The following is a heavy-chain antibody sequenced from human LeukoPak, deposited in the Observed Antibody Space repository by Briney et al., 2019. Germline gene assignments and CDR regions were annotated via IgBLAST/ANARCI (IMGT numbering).Heavy chain of an antibody. CDR1: GINVSSNF. Sequence: GGSLRLSCAAFGINVSSNFLTWIRQAPGKGLEWVQLIYGGDAAYYAESVRGRFMIYRDNLKNSLFIQMNSLRVEDMAVYYCVTSTGQQFIPYDYWGQGTHVTVSS. CDR3: VTSTGQQFIPYDY. CDR2: IYGGDAA. V-gene: IGHV3-66*02. J-gene: IGHJ4*02. D-gene: IGHD6-13*01.